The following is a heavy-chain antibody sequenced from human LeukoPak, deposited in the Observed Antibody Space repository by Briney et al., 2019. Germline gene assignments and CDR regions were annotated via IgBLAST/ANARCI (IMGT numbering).Heavy chain of an antibody. V-gene: IGHV3-7*01. CDR1: GFTFSSYW. CDR3: ARDRYMVVAGLDY. D-gene: IGHD2-15*01. Sequence: PGGSLRLSCAASGFTFSSYWMSWVRQAPGKGLEWVANIKQDGSEKYYVDSVKGRFTISRDNAKNSLYLQMNSLRAEDTAVYYCARDRYMVVAGLDYWGQGTLVTVSS. CDR2: IKQDGSEK. J-gene: IGHJ4*02.